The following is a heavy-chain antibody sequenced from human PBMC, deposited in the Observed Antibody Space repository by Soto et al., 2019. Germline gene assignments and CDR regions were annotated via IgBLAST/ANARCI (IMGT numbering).Heavy chain of an antibody. CDR2: TYYRPKWYS. CDR1: GDSVSSKTAA. Sequence: PSQTLSLTCAISGDSVSSKTAAWNWIRQSPSRGLEWLGRTYYRPKWYSDYAVSVKSRITVHPDTSKNQFSLQLNSVTPEDTAVYYCARGLVSFDPWGQGTLVTVSS. J-gene: IGHJ5*02. D-gene: IGHD6-19*01. CDR3: ARGLVSFDP. V-gene: IGHV6-1*01.